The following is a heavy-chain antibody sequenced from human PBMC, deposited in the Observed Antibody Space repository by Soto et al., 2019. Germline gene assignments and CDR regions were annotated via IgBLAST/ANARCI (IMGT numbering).Heavy chain of an antibody. CDR2: ISGYNGNT. D-gene: IGHD3-22*01. Sequence: QVQLVQSGAEVKKPGASVKVSCKASGYTFTIYGISWVRQSPGQGLEWMGWISGYNGNTDYAQNLQDRVTLTTDASTSSVYMELRSLRSDDTAVYYCARFDSYDSSGYYGYWGQGTLITVSS. V-gene: IGHV1-18*04. CDR3: ARFDSYDSSGYYGY. CDR1: GYTFTIYG. J-gene: IGHJ4*02.